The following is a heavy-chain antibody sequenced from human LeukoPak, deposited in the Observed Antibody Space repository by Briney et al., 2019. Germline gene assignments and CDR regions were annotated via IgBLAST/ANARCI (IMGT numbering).Heavy chain of an antibody. CDR3: ARGVLGGDSRYYFDY. V-gene: IGHV1-69*13. J-gene: IGHJ4*02. CDR1: GYTFTSYG. D-gene: IGHD2-21*02. CDR2: IIPIFGTA. Sequence: GASVKVSCKASGYTFTSYGISWVRQAPGQGLEWMGGIIPIFGTANYAQKFQGRVTITADESTSTAYMELSSLRSEDTAVYYCARGVLGGDSRYYFDYWGQGTLVTVSS.